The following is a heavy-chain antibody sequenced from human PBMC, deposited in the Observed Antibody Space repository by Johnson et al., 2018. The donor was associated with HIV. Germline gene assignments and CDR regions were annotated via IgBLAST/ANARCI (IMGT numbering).Heavy chain of an antibody. D-gene: IGHD6-13*01. Sequence: QVKLVESGGGVVQPGRSLRLSCAASGFTFSSYAMHWVRKAPGKGLEWVAVISYDGSNKYYADSVKGRFTISRDNSKNTLYLQMNSLRADDTAVYYCARSGTYMSSWSGGNDVFDIWGQGTMVTVSS. CDR2: ISYDGSNK. V-gene: IGHV3-30*04. J-gene: IGHJ3*02. CDR3: ARSGTYMSSWSGGNDVFDI. CDR1: GFTFSSYA.